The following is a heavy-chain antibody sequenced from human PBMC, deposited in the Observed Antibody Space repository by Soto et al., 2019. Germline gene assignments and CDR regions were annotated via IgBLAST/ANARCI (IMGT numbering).Heavy chain of an antibody. D-gene: IGHD5-12*01. CDR1: GFTFSSYS. CDR2: ISSSSYI. J-gene: IGHJ6*02. CDR3: ARSVYSGYDWGGYYYYGMDV. Sequence: PGGSLRLSCAASGFTFSSYSMNWVRQAPGKGLEWVSSISSSSYIYYADSVKGRFTISRDNAKNSLYLQMNSLRAEDTAVYYCARSVYSGYDWGGYYYYGMDVWGQGTTVTVSS. V-gene: IGHV3-21*01.